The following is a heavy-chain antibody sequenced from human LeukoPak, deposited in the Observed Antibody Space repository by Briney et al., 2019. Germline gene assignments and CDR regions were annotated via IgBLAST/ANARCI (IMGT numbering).Heavy chain of an antibody. J-gene: IGHJ4*02. CDR3: ARDVAWGQGFDY. V-gene: IGHV4-59*01. D-gene: IGHD7-27*01. CDR2: IYFNKRT. CDR1: GASITDFY. Sequence: SETLSLTCTVSGASITDFYWSWIRQPPGKGLEWIGYIYFNKRTNYSPSLKSRVTMSVDTSKNQFSLKLSSVTAADTAVYYCARDVAWGQGFDYWGQGTLVTVSS.